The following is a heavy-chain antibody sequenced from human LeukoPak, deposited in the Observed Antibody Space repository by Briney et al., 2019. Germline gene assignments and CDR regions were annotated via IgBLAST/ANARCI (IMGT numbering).Heavy chain of an antibody. CDR1: GFTFSSYW. CDR2: INSDGGST. Sequence: PGGSLRLSCAASGFTFSSYWMYWVRQAPGKGLVWVSRINSDGGSTTYADSVKGRFTISRDNAKNTLYLQENSLRAEDTAVYYCARGGGATVDYWGQGTLVTVSS. V-gene: IGHV3-74*01. CDR3: ARGGGATVDY. J-gene: IGHJ4*02. D-gene: IGHD1-26*01.